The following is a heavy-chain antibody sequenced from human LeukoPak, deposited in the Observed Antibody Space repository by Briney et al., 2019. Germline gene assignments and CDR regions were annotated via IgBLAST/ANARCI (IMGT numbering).Heavy chain of an antibody. J-gene: IGHJ4*02. CDR3: AKARKAVAGYFDY. CDR1: KFTSSNYA. V-gene: IGHV3-23*01. D-gene: IGHD6-19*01. CDR2: ISGSGGST. Sequence: GGSLRLSCAASKFTSSNYAINWVRQAPGKGLEWVSVISGSGGSTYYADSVKGRFTISRDNSKNTLYLQMNSLRAEDTAVYYCAKARKAVAGYFDYWGQGTLVTVSS.